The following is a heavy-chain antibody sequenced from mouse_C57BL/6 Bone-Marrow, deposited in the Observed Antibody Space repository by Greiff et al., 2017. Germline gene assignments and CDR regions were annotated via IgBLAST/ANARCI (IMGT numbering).Heavy chain of an antibody. CDR1: GYAFTNYL. V-gene: IGHV1-54*01. CDR2: INPGSGGT. CDR3: ARRGRYYGYDGFAY. Sequence: VQWVESGAELVRPGPSVKVSCKASGYAFTNYLIEWVKQRPGQGLEWIGVINPGSGGTNYNEKFKGKATLTADKSSSTAYMQLSSLTSEDSAVYYCARRGRYYGYDGFAYWGQGTLVTVSA. J-gene: IGHJ3*01. D-gene: IGHD2-2*01.